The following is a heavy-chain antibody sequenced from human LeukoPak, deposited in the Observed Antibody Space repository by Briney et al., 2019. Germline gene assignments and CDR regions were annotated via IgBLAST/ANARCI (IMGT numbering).Heavy chain of an antibody. CDR2: ISYDGSNK. J-gene: IGHJ2*01. CDR1: GFNFGPYY. D-gene: IGHD1-26*01. CDR3: AKGGSYWYFDL. V-gene: IGHV3-30*18. Sequence: GGSLRLSCAASGFNFGPYYMAWIRQAPGTGLEWVAVISYDGSNKYYAGSVKGRFTISRDNSKNTVDLQMHSLGAEDTAVYYCAKGGSYWYFDLWGRGTLVTVSS.